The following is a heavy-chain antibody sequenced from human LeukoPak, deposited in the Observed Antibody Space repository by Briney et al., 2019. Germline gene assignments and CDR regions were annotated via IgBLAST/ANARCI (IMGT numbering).Heavy chain of an antibody. CDR3: ADSVFGGPSS. Sequence: SLRLSCAASGFAFDEYAMHWVRQAPGKGLEWVSGISRNSINIGYADSVKGRFTISRDNAKTSLYLQMNSLRTEDTALYYCADSVFGGPSSWGQGALVIVSS. CDR2: ISRNSINI. CDR1: GFAFDEYA. D-gene: IGHD3-16*01. J-gene: IGHJ4*02. V-gene: IGHV3-9*01.